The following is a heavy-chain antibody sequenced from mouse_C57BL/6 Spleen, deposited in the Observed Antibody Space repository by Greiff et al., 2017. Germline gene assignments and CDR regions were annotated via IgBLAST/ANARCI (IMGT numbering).Heavy chain of an antibody. D-gene: IGHD1-1*01. J-gene: IGHJ4*01. CDR1: GFTFSSYA. CDR2: ISDGGSYT. Sequence: EVKLVESGGGLVKPGGSLKLSCAASGFTFSSYAMSWVRQTPEKRLEWVATISDGGSYTYYPDNVKGRFPISRDNAKNNLYLQMSHLKSEDTAMYYCARERLLRGGYYAMDYWGQGTSVTVSS. CDR3: ARERLLRGGYYAMDY. V-gene: IGHV5-4*01.